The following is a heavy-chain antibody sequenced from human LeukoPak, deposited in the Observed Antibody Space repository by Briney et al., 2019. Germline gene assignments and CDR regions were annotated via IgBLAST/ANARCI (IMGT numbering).Heavy chain of an antibody. D-gene: IGHD3-10*01. CDR2: ISYEGSNI. Sequence: GRSLRLSCAASGFTFSRYGMHWVRQAPGKGLEWVAVISYEGSNIYYVDSVKGRFTISRDNAKNTLYLQMNNLRVQDRAVYYCAKLAKYFYGWETYYFFEHWGPGTPVTASS. CDR3: AKLAKYFYGWETYYFFEH. J-gene: IGHJ4*02. CDR1: GFTFSRYG. V-gene: IGHV3-30*18.